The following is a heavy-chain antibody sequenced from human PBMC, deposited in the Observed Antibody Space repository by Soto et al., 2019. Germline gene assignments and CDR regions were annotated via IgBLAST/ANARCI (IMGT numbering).Heavy chain of an antibody. D-gene: IGHD2-15*01. CDR2: INHSGST. J-gene: IGHJ5*02. Sequence: SETLSLTCAVYGGSFSDYYWSWIRQPPGKGLEWIGEINHSGSTNYNPSLKSRVTISVDTSKNQFSLKLSSVTAADTAVYYCARGVVVVVAATGNLYNWFDPWGQGTLVTVSS. CDR1: GGSFSDYY. V-gene: IGHV4-34*01. CDR3: ARGVVVVVAATGNLYNWFDP.